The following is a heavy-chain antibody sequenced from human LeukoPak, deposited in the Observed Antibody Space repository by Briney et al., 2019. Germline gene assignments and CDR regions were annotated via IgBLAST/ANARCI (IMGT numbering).Heavy chain of an antibody. CDR1: GGTFSSYA. J-gene: IGHJ4*02. D-gene: IGHD1-26*01. CDR2: IIPIFGTA. Sequence: GASVKVSCKASGGTFSSYAISWVRQAPGQGLEWMGGIIPIFGTANYAQKFQGRVTITTDESTSTAYMELSSLRSEDTAVYYCARGRPKERGSYAPYYFDYWGQGTLVTVSS. CDR3: ARGRPKERGSYAPYYFDY. V-gene: IGHV1-69*05.